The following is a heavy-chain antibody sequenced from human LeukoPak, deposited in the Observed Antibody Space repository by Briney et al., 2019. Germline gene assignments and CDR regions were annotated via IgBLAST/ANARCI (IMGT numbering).Heavy chain of an antibody. V-gene: IGHV4-34*01. CDR2: INHSGST. Sequence: SETLSLTCAVYGGSFSGYYWSWIRQPPGKGLEWIGEINHSGSTNYNPSLKSRVTISVDTSKNQFSLKLSSVTAADTAAYYCASFCSGGSCYSGDYYYYGMDVWGQGTTVTVSS. CDR1: GGSFSGYY. D-gene: IGHD2-15*01. J-gene: IGHJ6*02. CDR3: ASFCSGGSCYSGDYYYYGMDV.